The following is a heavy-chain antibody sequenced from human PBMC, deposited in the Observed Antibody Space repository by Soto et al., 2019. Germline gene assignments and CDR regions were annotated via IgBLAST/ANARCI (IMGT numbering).Heavy chain of an antibody. CDR1: GFTFISYW. D-gene: IGHD6-13*01. CDR2: IKQDGSEK. J-gene: IGHJ4*02. V-gene: IGHV3-7*01. CDR3: ARYSSSWAFDY. Sequence: EVQLVESGGGLVQPGGSVRLSCAASGFTFISYWMSWVRQAPGKGLEWVANIKQDGSEKYYVDSVKGRFTISRDNAKNSLYLQMNSLRAEVMAVYYCARYSSSWAFDYWGQGTLVTVSS.